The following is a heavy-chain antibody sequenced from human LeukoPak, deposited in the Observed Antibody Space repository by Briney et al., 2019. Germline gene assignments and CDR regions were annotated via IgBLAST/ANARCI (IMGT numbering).Heavy chain of an antibody. CDR3: ARDYYGSGGVFDY. V-gene: IGHV3-53*01. CDR1: GFTVSSNY. CDR2: IYSGGST. Sequence: GGSLRLSCAASGFTVSSNYMSWVRQAPGKGLEWVSIIYSGGSTYYADSVKGRFTISRDNSKNTLYLQMNSLRAEDTAVYYCARDYYGSGGVFDYWGQGTLVTVSS. D-gene: IGHD3-10*01. J-gene: IGHJ4*02.